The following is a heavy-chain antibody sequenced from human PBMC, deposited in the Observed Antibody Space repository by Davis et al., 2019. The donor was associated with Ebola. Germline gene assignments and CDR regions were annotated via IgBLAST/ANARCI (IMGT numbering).Heavy chain of an antibody. V-gene: IGHV1-3*01. D-gene: IGHD1-14*01. Sequence: AASVKVSCKASGYTFTSYAMHWVRQAPGQRLEWMGWINAGNGNTKYSQKFQGRVTITRDTSASTAYMELSSLRSEDTAVYYCARVGRIRPAPGGMDVWGLGTTVTVSS. CDR3: ARVGRIRPAPGGMDV. CDR1: GYTFTSYA. CDR2: INAGNGNT. J-gene: IGHJ6*02.